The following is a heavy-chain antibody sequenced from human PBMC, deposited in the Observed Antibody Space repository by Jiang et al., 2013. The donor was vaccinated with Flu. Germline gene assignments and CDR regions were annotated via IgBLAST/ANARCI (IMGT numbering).Heavy chain of an antibody. CDR3: AKGESSGWYVY. J-gene: IGHJ4*02. V-gene: IGHV4-59*13. Sequence: GLVKPSETLSLTCTVSGGSISTYYWSWIRQPPGKGLEWIGYIYYSGSTNXNPSLKSRVTMSVDTSKNQFSLRLTSVTAADTAVYYCAKGESSGWYVYWGQGTLVTVSS. CDR2: IYYSGST. D-gene: IGHD6-19*01. CDR1: GGSISTYY.